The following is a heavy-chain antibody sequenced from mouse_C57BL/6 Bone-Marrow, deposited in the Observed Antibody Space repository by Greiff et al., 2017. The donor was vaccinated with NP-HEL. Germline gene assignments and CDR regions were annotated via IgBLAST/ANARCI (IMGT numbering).Heavy chain of an antibody. D-gene: IGHD1-1*02. J-gene: IGHJ4*01. CDR1: GYTFTSYW. CDR3: ARKALWNYYAMDY. Sequence: QVQLKQPGAELVRPGTSVKLSCKASGYTFTSYWMHWVKQRPGQGLEWIGVIDPSDSYTNYNQKFKGKATLTVHTSSSTAYMQLSSLTSEDSAVYYCARKALWNYYAMDYWGQGTSVTVSS. V-gene: IGHV1-59*01. CDR2: IDPSDSYT.